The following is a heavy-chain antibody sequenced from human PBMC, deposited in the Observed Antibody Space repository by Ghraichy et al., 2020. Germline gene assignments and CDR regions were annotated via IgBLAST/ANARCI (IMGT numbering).Heavy chain of an antibody. CDR3: ARVIPYEFDY. V-gene: IGHV3-7*01. Sequence: GGSLRLSCAASGFTFSRYWMSWVRQAPGKGLEWVAHITQDGSEKYYVDSVKGRFTISRDNAKNSLYLQMNSLRAEDTAVYYCARVIPYEFDYWGQGTLVTVSS. J-gene: IGHJ4*02. CDR2: ITQDGSEK. D-gene: IGHD2-21*01. CDR1: GFTFSRYW.